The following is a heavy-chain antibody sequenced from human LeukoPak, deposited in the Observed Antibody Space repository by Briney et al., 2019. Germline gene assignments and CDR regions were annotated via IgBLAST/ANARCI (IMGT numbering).Heavy chain of an antibody. J-gene: IGHJ4*02. D-gene: IGHD2-2*01. V-gene: IGHV4-39*01. Sequence: PSETLPLTCTVSGGSISSSSYYWGWIRQPPGKGLEWIGSIYYSGSTYYNPSLKSRVTISVDTSKNQFSLNLSSVTAADTAVYYCYICSSTTCYRYWGQGTLVSVSS. CDR3: YICSSTTCYRY. CDR2: IYYSGST. CDR1: GGSISSSSYY.